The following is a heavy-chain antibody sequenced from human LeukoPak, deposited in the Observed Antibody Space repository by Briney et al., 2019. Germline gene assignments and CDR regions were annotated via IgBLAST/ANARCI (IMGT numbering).Heavy chain of an antibody. CDR1: GGSFSGYY. J-gene: IGHJ5*02. Sequence: SETLSLTCAVYGGSFSGYYWSWIRQPPGKGLEWIGEINHSGSTNYNPSLKSRVTISVDTSKSQFSLKLSSVTAADTAVYYCARAPSLLWFGTYNWFDPWGQGTLVTVSS. CDR2: INHSGST. CDR3: ARAPSLLWFGTYNWFDP. V-gene: IGHV4-34*01. D-gene: IGHD3-10*01.